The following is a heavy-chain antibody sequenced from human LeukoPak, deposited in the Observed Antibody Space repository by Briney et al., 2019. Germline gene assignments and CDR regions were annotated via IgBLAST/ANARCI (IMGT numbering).Heavy chain of an antibody. D-gene: IGHD3-22*01. J-gene: IGHJ3*02. CDR3: TRDPPLHYYDQPDAFDM. Sequence: GRSLRLSCAASGFTFSSYTINWVRQAPGKGLEWVSSISASSRYIYYADSLKGRFTISRDNAKNSLFLQMNSLSAEDTAVYYCTRDPPLHYYDQPDAFDMWGQGTMVTVSS. V-gene: IGHV3-21*01. CDR2: ISASSRYI. CDR1: GFTFSSYT.